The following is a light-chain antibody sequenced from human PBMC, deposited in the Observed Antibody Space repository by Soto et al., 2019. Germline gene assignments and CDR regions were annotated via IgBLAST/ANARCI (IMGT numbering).Light chain of an antibody. CDR2: EVN. CDR3: SSYISSSTLV. Sequence: QSALTQPASVSGSPGQSITISCTGTSSDIGTYNYVSWYQKHPDKAPKLIIYEVNNRPSGVSNRFSGSKSGNTASLTISGLQAEDEADYYCSSYISSSTLVFGTGTKLTVL. V-gene: IGLV2-14*01. CDR1: SSDIGTYNY. J-gene: IGLJ1*01.